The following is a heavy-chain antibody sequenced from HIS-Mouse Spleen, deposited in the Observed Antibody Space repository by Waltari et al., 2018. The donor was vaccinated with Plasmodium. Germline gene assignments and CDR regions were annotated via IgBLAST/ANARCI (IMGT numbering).Heavy chain of an antibody. J-gene: IGHJ2*01. CDR2: IKQDGSEK. CDR3: ASSWYWYFDL. V-gene: IGHV3-7*01. CDR1: GFTFSSYW. D-gene: IGHD6-13*01. Sequence: EVQLVESGGGLVQPGGSLRLSCAASGFTFSSYWRSWVCQAPGKGLEWVANIKQDGSEKYYVDSVKGRFTISRDNAKNSLYLQMNSLRAEDTAVYYCASSWYWYFDLWGRGTLVTVSS.